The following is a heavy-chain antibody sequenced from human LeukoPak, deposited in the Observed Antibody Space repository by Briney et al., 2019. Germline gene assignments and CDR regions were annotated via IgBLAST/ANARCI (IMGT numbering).Heavy chain of an antibody. CDR1: GGSFSGYY. D-gene: IGHD3-22*01. Sequence: SETLSLTCAVYGGSFSGYYWSWIRQPPGKGLEWIGEINHSGSTNYNPSLKSRVTISVDTSKNQFSLKLSSVTAADTAVYYCARASDNYHSSGYGPWGQGTLVTVSS. CDR3: ARASDNYHSSGYGP. J-gene: IGHJ5*02. V-gene: IGHV4-34*01. CDR2: INHSGST.